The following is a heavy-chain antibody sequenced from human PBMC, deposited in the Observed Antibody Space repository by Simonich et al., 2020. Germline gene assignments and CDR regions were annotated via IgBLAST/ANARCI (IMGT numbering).Heavy chain of an antibody. D-gene: IGHD5-18*01. Sequence: QVQLVQSGAEVKKPGASVKVSCKASGYTFTGYYMHWVRQAPGQGLEWRGRINPNSGGTNNAQKCQGRVTMTRETSISTAYMELSRLRSDDTAVYYCARVSGGTAMVTSTFDIWGQGTMVTVSS. V-gene: IGHV1-2*02. CDR1: GYTFTGYY. J-gene: IGHJ3*02. CDR3: ARVSGGTAMVTSTFDI. CDR2: INPNSGGT.